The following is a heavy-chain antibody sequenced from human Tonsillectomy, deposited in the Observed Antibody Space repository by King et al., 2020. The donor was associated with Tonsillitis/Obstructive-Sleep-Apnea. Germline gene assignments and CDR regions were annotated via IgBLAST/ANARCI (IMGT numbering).Heavy chain of an antibody. CDR3: ARGAIVVVPAASWYFDY. CDR1: GGSFSGYY. D-gene: IGHD2-2*01. J-gene: IGHJ4*02. CDR2: INHSGST. Sequence: QVQLQQWGAGLLKPSETLSLTCAVYGGSFSGYYWSWIRQPPGKGLEWIGEINHSGSTNYNPSLKSRVTISVDTSNNQFSLKLSSVTAADTAVYYCARGAIVVVPAASWYFDYWGQGTLVTVSS. V-gene: IGHV4-34*01.